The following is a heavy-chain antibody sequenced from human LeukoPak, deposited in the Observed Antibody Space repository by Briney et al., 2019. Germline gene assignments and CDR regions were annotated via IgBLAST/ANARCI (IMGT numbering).Heavy chain of an antibody. CDR1: GFPFSSYP. J-gene: IGHJ4*02. D-gene: IGHD1-26*01. Sequence: GGSLRLSCVASGFPFSSYPMSWVRQIPGGGLEWVATIDGGGHATFHAALATGRFTVSRDNIGNTLFLQMDSLRVDDTALYYCAKSLATAGATVLDFWGPGTLVTVSS. CDR2: IDGGGHAT. V-gene: IGHV3-23*01. CDR3: AKSLATAGATVLDF.